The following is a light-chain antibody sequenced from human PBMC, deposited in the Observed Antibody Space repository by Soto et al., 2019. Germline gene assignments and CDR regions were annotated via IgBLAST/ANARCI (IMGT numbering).Light chain of an antibody. Sequence: DVVMTQSPLSLPVTLGQPASISCRSSHSLVYSDGKTYLNWFHQRPGQSPRRLIYQVSNRDSGVPDRFSGSGSGTDFTLKISRVEAEDVGVYYCMQGTHWLYTFGQGTKLEIK. J-gene: IGKJ2*01. CDR1: HSLVYSDGKTY. V-gene: IGKV2-30*01. CDR2: QVS. CDR3: MQGTHWLYT.